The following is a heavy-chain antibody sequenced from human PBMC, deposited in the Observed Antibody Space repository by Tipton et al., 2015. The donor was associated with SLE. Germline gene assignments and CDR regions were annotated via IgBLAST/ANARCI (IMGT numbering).Heavy chain of an antibody. Sequence: TLSLTCTVSGGSISSSSYYWGWIRQPPGKGLEWIGSISYSGSTYYNPSLKSRVTISVDTSRSQFSLRLRSVTAADTAVYYCARDPYGDSDGRYFQDWGQGTLVTVSS. CDR2: ISYSGST. V-gene: IGHV4-39*07. CDR1: GGSISSSSYY. D-gene: IGHD4-17*01. J-gene: IGHJ1*01. CDR3: ARDPYGDSDGRYFQD.